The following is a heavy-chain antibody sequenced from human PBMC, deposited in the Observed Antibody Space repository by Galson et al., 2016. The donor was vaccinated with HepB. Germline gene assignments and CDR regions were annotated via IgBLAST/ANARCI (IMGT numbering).Heavy chain of an antibody. CDR2: ISARGDNT. V-gene: IGHV3-23*01. CDR3: AKARASTVTHAIDY. Sequence: SLRLSCAASRFTFTSYAMIWVRQAPGKGLEWVSGISARGDNTYYADSVKGRFTISRDNSDNMLFLQMNDLRGEDTAVYYCAKARASTVTHAIDYWGQGTLLTVSS. J-gene: IGHJ4*02. CDR1: RFTFTSYA. D-gene: IGHD4-17*01.